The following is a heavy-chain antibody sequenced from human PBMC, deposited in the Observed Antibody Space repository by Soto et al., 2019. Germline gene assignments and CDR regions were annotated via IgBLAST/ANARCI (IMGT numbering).Heavy chain of an antibody. CDR1: GFAFSAYG. J-gene: IGHJ4*02. CDR3: ARVGGTVTSDY. V-gene: IGHV3-33*01. CDR2: IYYDGSNK. Sequence: QVQLVESGGGVVQPGRSLRLSCAASGFAFSAYGMHWVRQAPGKGLEWVAMIYYDGSNKYYADSVKGRFTISRDNSMNTLYLQMSSLRAEDTALYYCARVGGTVTSDYWGQGTLLTVSS. D-gene: IGHD4-17*01.